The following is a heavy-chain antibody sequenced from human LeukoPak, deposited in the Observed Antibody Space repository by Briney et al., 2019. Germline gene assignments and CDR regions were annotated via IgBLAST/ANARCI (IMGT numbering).Heavy chain of an antibody. D-gene: IGHD1-26*01. V-gene: IGHV4-61*02. CDR3: ARGVQELVAFDI. Sequence: SETLSLTCTVSGGSISSGSYYWSWIRQPAGKGLEWIGRIYTSGSTNYNPSLKSRVTISVDTSKNQFSLKLSSVTAADTAVYYCARGVQELVAFDIWGQGTMVTVSS. CDR1: GGSISSGSYY. J-gene: IGHJ3*02. CDR2: IYTSGST.